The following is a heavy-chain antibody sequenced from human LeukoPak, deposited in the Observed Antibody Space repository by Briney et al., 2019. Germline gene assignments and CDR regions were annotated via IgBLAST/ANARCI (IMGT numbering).Heavy chain of an antibody. J-gene: IGHJ3*02. CDR2: INHSGST. CDR3: ARSYVDIVATIPGAFDI. D-gene: IGHD5-12*01. V-gene: IGHV4-34*01. CDR1: GGSFSGYY. Sequence: TSETLSLTCAVYGGSFSGYYWSWIRQPPGKGLEWIGEINHSGSTNYNPSLKSRVPISVDTSKNQFSLKLSSVTAADTAVYYCARSYVDIVATIPGAFDIWGQGTMVTVSS.